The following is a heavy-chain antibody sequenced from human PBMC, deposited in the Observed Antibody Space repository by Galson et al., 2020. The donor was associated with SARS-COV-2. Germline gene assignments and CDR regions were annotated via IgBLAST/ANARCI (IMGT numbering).Heavy chain of an antibody. Sequence: ASETLSLTCTVSGGSISSYYWSWIRQPPGKGLEWSGYIYYSGSTNYNPSLKSRVTISVDTSKNQFSLKLSSVTAADTAVYYCARARFYYGSGSYLSFDYWGQGTLVTVSS. CDR1: GGSISSYY. V-gene: IGHV4-59*01. CDR3: ARARFYYGSGSYLSFDY. CDR2: IYYSGST. J-gene: IGHJ4*02. D-gene: IGHD3-10*01.